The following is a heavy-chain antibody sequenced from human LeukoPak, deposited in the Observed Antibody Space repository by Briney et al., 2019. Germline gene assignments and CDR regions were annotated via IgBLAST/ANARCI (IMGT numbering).Heavy chain of an antibody. J-gene: IGHJ5*02. D-gene: IGHD6-13*01. CDR1: GDSVSSNSAA. CDR2: AYYRSNWYN. CDR3: ARGSIVAADNNWFDP. V-gene: IGHV6-1*01. Sequence: PSQTLSLTCAISGDSVSSNSAAWNWIRQSPSRGLEWLGRAYYRSNWYNDYAVSVKGRVTIKPDTSKNQFSLQLNSVTPDDTAVYYCARGSIVAADNNWFDPWGQGTLVTVSS.